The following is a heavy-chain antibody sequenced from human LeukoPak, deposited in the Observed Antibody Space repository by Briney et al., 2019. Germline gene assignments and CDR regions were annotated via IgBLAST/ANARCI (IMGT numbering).Heavy chain of an antibody. V-gene: IGHV1-18*01. Sequence: ASVKVSCKASGYTFTSYGTSWVRQAPGQGLEWMGWISAYNGNTNYAQKLQGRVTMTTDTSTSTAYMELRSLRSDDTAVYYCARDRLDGYNPPYFDYWGQGTLVTVSS. J-gene: IGHJ4*02. CDR2: ISAYNGNT. CDR3: ARDRLDGYNPPYFDY. D-gene: IGHD5-24*01. CDR1: GYTFTSYG.